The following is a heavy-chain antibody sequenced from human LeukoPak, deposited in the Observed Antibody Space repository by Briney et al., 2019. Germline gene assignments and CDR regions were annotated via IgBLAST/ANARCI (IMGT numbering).Heavy chain of an antibody. CDR3: AKGLGDFDY. Sequence: GGSLRLSCAASGFTFSSYGMHWVRQAPGKGLEWVAVISYDGSNKYYADSVKGRFTISRDNSKNTLYLQMNSLRAEDTAVYYCAKGLGDFDYWGQGTLVTVSS. V-gene: IGHV3-30*18. D-gene: IGHD4-17*01. J-gene: IGHJ4*02. CDR2: ISYDGSNK. CDR1: GFTFSSYG.